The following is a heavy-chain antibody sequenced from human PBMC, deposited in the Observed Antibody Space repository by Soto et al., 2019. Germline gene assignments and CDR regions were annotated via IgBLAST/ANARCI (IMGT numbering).Heavy chain of an antibody. D-gene: IGHD2-2*01. CDR2: IYYSGST. CDR3: ARYCSSTSCYGYYYYYMDV. Sequence: PSETLSLTCTVSGGSISSYYWSWIRQPPGKGLEWIGYIYYSGSTNYNPSIKSRVTISVDTSKNQFSLKLSSVTAADTAVYYCARYCSSTSCYGYYYYYMDVWGKGTTVTVSS. V-gene: IGHV4-59*01. J-gene: IGHJ6*03. CDR1: GGSISSYY.